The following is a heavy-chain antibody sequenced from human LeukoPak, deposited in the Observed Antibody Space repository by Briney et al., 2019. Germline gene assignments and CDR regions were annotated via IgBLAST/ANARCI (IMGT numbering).Heavy chain of an antibody. Sequence: ASVKVSCKVSGYTLTELSMHWVRQAPGKGLEWMGGFDPEDGETIYAQKFQGRVTMTEDTSTDTAYMELSSLRSEDTAVYYCATDGEDEGGDAFDIWGQGTMVTVSS. J-gene: IGHJ3*02. CDR1: GYTLTELS. CDR3: ATDGEDEGGDAFDI. D-gene: IGHD3-10*01. CDR2: FDPEDGET. V-gene: IGHV1-24*01.